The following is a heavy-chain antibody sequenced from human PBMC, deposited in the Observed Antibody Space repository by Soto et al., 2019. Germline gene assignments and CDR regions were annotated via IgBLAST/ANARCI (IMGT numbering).Heavy chain of an antibody. D-gene: IGHD1-26*01. CDR1: GFTFSGYG. CDR3: SRAGRLWESLDY. Sequence: GGSLRLSCVGSGFTFSGYGINWVRQAPGKGLEWVSSISSSSSYIYYADSVKGRFTISRDNANNSLYLQMNSLKAEDTAVYYCSRAGRLWESLDYWGLGTVVTVSS. V-gene: IGHV3-21*01. CDR2: ISSSSSYI. J-gene: IGHJ4*02.